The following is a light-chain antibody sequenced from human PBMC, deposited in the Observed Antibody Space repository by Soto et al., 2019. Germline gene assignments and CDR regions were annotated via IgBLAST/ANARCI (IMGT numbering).Light chain of an antibody. Sequence: QSALTQPRSVSGSPGQSVTISCTGTTGDVGAYNFVSWYQLHPGKAPKLMIYDASKRPSGVPDRFSASKSGNTASLTISGLQAEDEADYYFCSYAGSFTCVFGGGNALTVL. CDR1: TGDVGAYNF. V-gene: IGLV2-11*01. J-gene: IGLJ3*02. CDR3: CSYAGSFTCV. CDR2: DAS.